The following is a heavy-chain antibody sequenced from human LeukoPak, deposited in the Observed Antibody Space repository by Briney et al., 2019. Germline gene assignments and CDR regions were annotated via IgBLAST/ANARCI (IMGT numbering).Heavy chain of an antibody. Sequence: SQTLSLTCAVSGGSISSGGYSWSWIRQPPGKGLEWIGYIYHSGSTYYSPSFKSRVTISVDRSKNQFSLKLSSVTAADTAVYYCARQNVDTACFDYWGQGTLVTVSS. CDR2: IYHSGST. CDR1: GGSISSGGYS. CDR3: ARQNVDTACFDY. J-gene: IGHJ4*02. D-gene: IGHD5-18*01. V-gene: IGHV4-30-2*01.